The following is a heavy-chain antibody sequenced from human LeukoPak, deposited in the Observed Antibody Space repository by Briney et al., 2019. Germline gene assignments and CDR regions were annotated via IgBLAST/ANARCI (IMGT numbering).Heavy chain of an antibody. CDR3: ARAKITMVRGVIPNFDY. J-gene: IGHJ4*02. V-gene: IGHV3-21*01. CDR2: ISSSSSYI. CDR1: GFTFSSYS. Sequence: GGSLRLSCAASGFTFSSYSMNWVRQAPGKGLEWVSSISSSSSYIYYADSVKGRFTISRDNAKNSLYLQMNSLRAEDTAVYYCARAKITMVRGVIPNFDYWGQGTLVTVSS. D-gene: IGHD3-10*01.